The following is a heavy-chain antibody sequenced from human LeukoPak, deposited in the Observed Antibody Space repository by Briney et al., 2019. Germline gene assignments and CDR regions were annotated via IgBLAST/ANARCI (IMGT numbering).Heavy chain of an antibody. D-gene: IGHD6-19*01. CDR2: IYYSGST. Sequence: PSETLSLTCTVSGGSISSYYWSWIRQPPGKGLEWIGYIYYSGSTNYNPSLKSRVTISVDTSKNQFSLKLSSVTAADTAVYYCAGSIAVAGIDYWGQGPWSPSPQ. V-gene: IGHV4-59*01. J-gene: IGHJ4*02. CDR3: AGSIAVAGIDY. CDR1: GGSISSYY.